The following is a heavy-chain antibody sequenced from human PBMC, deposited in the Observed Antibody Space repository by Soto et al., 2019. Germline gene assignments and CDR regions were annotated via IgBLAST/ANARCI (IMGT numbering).Heavy chain of an antibody. CDR3: SRWGTTGGLDV. V-gene: IGHV3-30*19. CDR1: GFTFRSFV. D-gene: IGHD3-16*01. J-gene: IGHJ4*02. Sequence: QVQLVESGGGVVQPGTSLRLSCVGSGFTFRSFVIHWVRQAPGRGLEWFALTSYDGTNKYFGDSVKGRFTISRDNSRNTVDLQMDSLRLEDTALYYCSRWGTTGGLDVWGQGTLVSVSS. CDR2: TSYDGTNK.